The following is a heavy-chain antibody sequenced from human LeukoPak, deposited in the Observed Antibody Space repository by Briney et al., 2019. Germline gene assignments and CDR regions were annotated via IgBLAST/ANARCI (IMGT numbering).Heavy chain of an antibody. V-gene: IGHV3-23*01. CDR1: GFIFSSYA. CDR3: AKDSSSWYEVRYFDY. CDR2: ISGSGGST. Sequence: GGSLRLSCAASGFIFSSYAMSWVRQAPGKGLEWVSAISGSGGSTYYADSVKGRFTISRDNSKNTLYLQMNSLRAEDTAVYYCAKDSSSWYEVRYFDYWGQGTLVTVSS. J-gene: IGHJ4*02. D-gene: IGHD6-13*01.